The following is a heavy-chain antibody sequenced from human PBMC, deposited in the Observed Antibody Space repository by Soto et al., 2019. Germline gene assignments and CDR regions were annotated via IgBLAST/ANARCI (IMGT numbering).Heavy chain of an antibody. V-gene: IGHV3-7*03. Sequence: EVQLVESGGGLVQPGGSLRLSCAASGFTFSSYWMSWVRQAPGKGLEWVANIKQDGSEKYYVDSVKGRFTISRDNAKNSLYLQMNSLSAEDTAVYYCARDCTNGVCHWAGFDYWGQGTLVTVSS. D-gene: IGHD2-8*01. CDR2: IKQDGSEK. CDR3: ARDCTNGVCHWAGFDY. CDR1: GFTFSSYW. J-gene: IGHJ4*02.